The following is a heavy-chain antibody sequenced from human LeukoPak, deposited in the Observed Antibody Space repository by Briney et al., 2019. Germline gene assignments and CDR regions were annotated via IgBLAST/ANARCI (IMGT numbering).Heavy chain of an antibody. Sequence: PSETLSLTCTVSGGSISTYYWSWIRQPPGKGLEWVGNIYYSGSTIYNPSLKSRVTMSVDTSKNQFSLNLTSVTAADTAVYYCARDCNYWGQGTLVTVSS. CDR2: IYYSGST. D-gene: IGHD4-11*01. J-gene: IGHJ4*02. V-gene: IGHV4-59*01. CDR1: GGSISTYY. CDR3: ARDCNY.